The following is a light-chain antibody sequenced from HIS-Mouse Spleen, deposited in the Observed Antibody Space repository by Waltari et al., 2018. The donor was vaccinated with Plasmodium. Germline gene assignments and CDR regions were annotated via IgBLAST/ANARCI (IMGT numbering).Light chain of an antibody. CDR2: EDS. Sequence: SYELTQPPSVSVSPGQTARITCPGAALPKNYAYWYQQKSGQAPVLVIYEDSKRPSGIPERFSGSSSGTMATLTISGAQVEDEADYYCQVWDSSSDQGVFGGGTKLTVL. CDR3: QVWDSSSDQGV. CDR1: ALPKNY. V-gene: IGLV3-10*01. J-gene: IGLJ2*01.